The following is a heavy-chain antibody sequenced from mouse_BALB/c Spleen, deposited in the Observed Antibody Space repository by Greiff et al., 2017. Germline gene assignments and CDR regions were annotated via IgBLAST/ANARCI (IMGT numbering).Heavy chain of an antibody. Sequence: VQLQQPGAELVRPGASVKLSCKASGYTFTSYWINWVKQRPGQGLEWIGNIYPSDSYTNYNQKFKDKATLTVDKSSSTAYMQLSSPTSEDSAVYYCTREEDDYDGPWFAYWGQGTLVTVSA. CDR2: IYPSDSYT. CDR3: TREEDDYDGPWFAY. D-gene: IGHD2-4*01. CDR1: GYTFTSYW. V-gene: IGHV1-69*02. J-gene: IGHJ3*01.